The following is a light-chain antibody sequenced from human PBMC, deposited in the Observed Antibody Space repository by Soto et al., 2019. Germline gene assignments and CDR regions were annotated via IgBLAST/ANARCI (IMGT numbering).Light chain of an antibody. V-gene: IGLV1-40*01. CDR3: QSYDNSLSGHVV. CDR2: DND. CDR1: SSNIGALYD. J-gene: IGLJ2*01. Sequence: QSVLTQPTSVSGAPGQRVTISCTGSSSNIGALYDVNLYQQLPGTAPKLLIYDNDNRPSGVPDRFSGSKSGTSASLAITGLQAEDEADYYCQSYDNSLSGHVVFGGGTKLTVL.